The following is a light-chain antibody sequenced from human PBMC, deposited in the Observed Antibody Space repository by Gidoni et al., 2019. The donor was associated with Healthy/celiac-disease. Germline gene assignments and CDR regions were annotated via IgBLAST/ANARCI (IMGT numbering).Light chain of an antibody. J-gene: IGKJ3*01. V-gene: IGKV3-11*01. CDR3: QQRSNWPLT. CDR2: DAS. CDR1: QSVSSY. Sequence: ETVLPQSPATLSLSPGERATLSCRASQSVSSYLAWYQQKPGQAPRLLIYDASNRATGIPARFSGSGSGTDFTLTISSLEPEDFAVYYCQQRSNWPLTFGPGTKVDIK.